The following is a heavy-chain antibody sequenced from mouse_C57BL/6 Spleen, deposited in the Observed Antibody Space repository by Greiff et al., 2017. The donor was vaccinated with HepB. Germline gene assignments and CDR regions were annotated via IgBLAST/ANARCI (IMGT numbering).Heavy chain of an antibody. CDR1: GFTFSDYY. Sequence: EVQLVESEGGLVQPGSSMKLSCTASGFTFSDYYMAWFRQVPEKGLEWVANINYDGSSTYYLDSLKSRFIISRDNAKNILYLQMSSLKSEDTATYYCARAGYGSPFDYWGQGTTLTVSS. V-gene: IGHV5-16*01. J-gene: IGHJ2*01. CDR2: INYDGSST. D-gene: IGHD1-1*01. CDR3: ARAGYGSPFDY.